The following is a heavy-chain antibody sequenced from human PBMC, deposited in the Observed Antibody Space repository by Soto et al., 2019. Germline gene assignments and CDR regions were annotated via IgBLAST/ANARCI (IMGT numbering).Heavy chain of an antibody. J-gene: IGHJ3*02. CDR2: TSYDGSNK. Sequence: QVQLVESGGGLVQPGRSLRLPCAASRFTFSSYSMHWVRQAPGKGLEWVAITSYDGSNKNYADSVKGRFTISRDNSKNTLYLQMNILRPEDTAVYYCARDRGSSGWSDAFDIWGQGTMVTVSS. CDR1: RFTFSSYS. V-gene: IGHV3-30-3*01. CDR3: ARDRGSSGWSDAFDI. D-gene: IGHD6-19*01.